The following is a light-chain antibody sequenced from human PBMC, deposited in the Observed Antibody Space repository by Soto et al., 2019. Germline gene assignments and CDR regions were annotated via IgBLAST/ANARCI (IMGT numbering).Light chain of an antibody. J-gene: IGLJ2*01. CDR3: SSYTSSTTWV. Sequence: QSALTQPPSVSGSPGQSVAISCTGTSSDVGGYNRVSWYPQPPGTAPTLLIYEFSNRPSGVPDRFSGSRSGNTASLTISGLQAEDEADYYCSSYTSSTTWVFGGGTKVTVL. V-gene: IGLV2-18*02. CDR2: EFS. CDR1: SSDVGGYNR.